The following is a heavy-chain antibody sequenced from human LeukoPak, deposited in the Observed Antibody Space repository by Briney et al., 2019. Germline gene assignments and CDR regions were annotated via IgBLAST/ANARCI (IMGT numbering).Heavy chain of an antibody. J-gene: IGHJ4*02. CDR1: GYSFTNSW. Sequence: GESLKISCKVSGYSFTNSWIGWVRQMPGKGLEWMVIVYPGDSETKYSPSFQGQVTISADKSINTAYLQWSSLKASDTAMYYCARPDCRGHYFDYWGQGTLVTVSS. D-gene: IGHD2-21*02. V-gene: IGHV5-51*01. CDR2: VYPGDSET. CDR3: ARPDCRGHYFDY.